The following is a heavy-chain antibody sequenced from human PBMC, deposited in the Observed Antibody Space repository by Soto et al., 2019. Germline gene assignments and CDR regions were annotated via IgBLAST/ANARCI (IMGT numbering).Heavy chain of an antibody. Sequence: QVQVVQSGAEVKKPGASVKVACKDSGYTFSTFGMSWVRQAPGQGLEWMGWISVEKGDTNSAQKFQDRVTMTTDTSTGTAYMARRSMTSDDTAVYYCARCYCSVGSCFTCWHFDLWGRGTLVTVSS. CDR2: ISVEKGDT. V-gene: IGHV1-18*01. D-gene: IGHD2-15*01. J-gene: IGHJ2*01. CDR3: ARCYCSVGSCFTCWHFDL. CDR1: GYTFSTFG.